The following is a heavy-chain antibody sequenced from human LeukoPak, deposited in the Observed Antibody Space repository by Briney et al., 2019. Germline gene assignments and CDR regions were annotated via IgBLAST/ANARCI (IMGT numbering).Heavy chain of an antibody. Sequence: ASVKVSCKASGYTFTSYYMHWVRQAPGQGLEWMGIINPSGGSTNYAQKLQGRVTMTTDTSTSTAYMELRSLRSDDTAVYYCARYYDFWSGYYYYYGMDVWGQGTTVTVSS. V-gene: IGHV1-46*01. CDR3: ARYYDFWSGYYYYYGMDV. J-gene: IGHJ6*02. CDR1: GYTFTSYY. CDR2: INPSGGST. D-gene: IGHD3-3*01.